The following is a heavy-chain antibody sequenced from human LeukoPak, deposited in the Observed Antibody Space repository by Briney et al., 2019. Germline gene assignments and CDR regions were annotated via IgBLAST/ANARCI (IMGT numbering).Heavy chain of an antibody. J-gene: IGHJ4*02. D-gene: IGHD3-22*01. Sequence: GESLKISCKGSGYSFTSYWIGCVRQMPGKGLEWIRIIYPGDSDTRYSPSFQGQVTISADKSVSTAYLQWSSLTAYEPAMYYCARGTEYYYDSSGYFFDYWGQGTLVTVSS. CDR1: GYSFTSYW. CDR3: ARGTEYYYDSSGYFFDY. CDR2: IYPGDSDT. V-gene: IGHV5-51*03.